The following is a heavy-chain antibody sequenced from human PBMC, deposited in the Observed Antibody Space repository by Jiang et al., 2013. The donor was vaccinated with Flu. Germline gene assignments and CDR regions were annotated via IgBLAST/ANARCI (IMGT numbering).Heavy chain of an antibody. CDR1: GFSLSTSGVG. J-gene: IGHJ4*02. V-gene: IGHV2-5*02. D-gene: IGHD3-10*01. Sequence: KPTQTLTLTCTFSGFSLSTSGVGVGWIRQPPGKALEWLALIYWDDDKRYSPSLKSRLTITKDTSKNQVVLTMTNMDPVDTATYYCAHSQSLWFGELPFDYWGRGTLVTVSS. CDR3: AHSQSLWFGELPFDY. CDR2: IYWDDDK.